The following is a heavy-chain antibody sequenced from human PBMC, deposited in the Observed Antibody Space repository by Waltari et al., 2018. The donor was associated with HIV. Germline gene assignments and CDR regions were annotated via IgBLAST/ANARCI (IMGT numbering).Heavy chain of an antibody. Sequence: EVQLVESGGGLVQPGRSLRLSCAAPGFTFDDYATHWVPQAPGKGLEWVSGISWNSGTIGYADSVKVRFTISRDNAKNSLYLQMNSLRAEDTALYYCAKDKRSGYGGNSVWYFDLWGRGTLVTVSS. D-gene: IGHD5-12*01. J-gene: IGHJ2*01. CDR2: ISWNSGTI. CDR1: GFTFDDYA. V-gene: IGHV3-9*01. CDR3: AKDKRSGYGGNSVWYFDL.